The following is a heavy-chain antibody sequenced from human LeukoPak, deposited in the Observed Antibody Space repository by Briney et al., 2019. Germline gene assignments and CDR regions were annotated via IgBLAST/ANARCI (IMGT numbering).Heavy chain of an antibody. CDR1: GGSISSYY. CDR2: IYYSGST. Sequence: PSETLSITCTVSGGSISSYYWSWIRQPPGKGLEWIGYIYYSGSTNYNPSLKSRVTISVDTSKNQFSLKLSSVTAADTAVYYCARREYYYDSSGYLHDAFDIWGQGTMVTVSS. CDR3: ARREYYYDSSGYLHDAFDI. D-gene: IGHD3-22*01. V-gene: IGHV4-59*01. J-gene: IGHJ3*02.